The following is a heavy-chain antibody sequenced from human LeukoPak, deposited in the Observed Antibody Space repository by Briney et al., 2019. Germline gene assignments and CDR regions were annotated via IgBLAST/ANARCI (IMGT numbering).Heavy chain of an antibody. D-gene: IGHD3-22*01. Sequence: SETLSLTCAVSGYSISSGYYWGWIRQPPGKGLEWIGSIYHSGSTYYNPSLKSRVTISVDASKNQFSLKLSSVTAADTAVYYCARSRTDYYDSSGYHSWYWGQGTLVTVSS. V-gene: IGHV4-38-2*01. CDR2: IYHSGST. CDR3: ARSRTDYYDSSGYHSWY. J-gene: IGHJ4*02. CDR1: GYSISSGYY.